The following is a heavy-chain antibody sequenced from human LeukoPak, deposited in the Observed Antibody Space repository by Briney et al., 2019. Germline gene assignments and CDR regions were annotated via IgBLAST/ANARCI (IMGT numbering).Heavy chain of an antibody. V-gene: IGHV3-21*01. J-gene: IGHJ4*02. CDR2: IDPSSTYI. Sequence: GESLRLSCAASGFTFRSYSMNWVRQAPGKGLEWVSAIDPSSTYIYYADSVKGRFTISRDNAENSLYLQMNSLRVEDTAVYYCARAPTVLVGYCSSSSCQADYWGQGTLVTVSS. D-gene: IGHD2-2*01. CDR3: ARAPTVLVGYCSSSSCQADY. CDR1: GFTFRSYS.